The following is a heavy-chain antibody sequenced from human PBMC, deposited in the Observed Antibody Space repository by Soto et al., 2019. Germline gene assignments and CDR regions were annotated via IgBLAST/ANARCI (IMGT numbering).Heavy chain of an antibody. Sequence: SETLSLTCAVSGGSISSGGYSWSWIRQPPGKGLEWIGYIYHSGSTYYNPSLKSRVTISVDTSKNQFSLKLSSVTAADTAVYYCARDRGPIVLVPAADHNWFDPWGQGTLVTVSS. J-gene: IGHJ5*02. D-gene: IGHD2-2*01. CDR2: IYHSGST. CDR1: GGSISSGGYS. CDR3: ARDRGPIVLVPAADHNWFDP. V-gene: IGHV4-30-2*01.